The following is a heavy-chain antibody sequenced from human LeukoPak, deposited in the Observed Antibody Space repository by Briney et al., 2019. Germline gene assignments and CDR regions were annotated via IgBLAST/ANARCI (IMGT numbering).Heavy chain of an antibody. V-gene: IGHV3-23*01. CDR1: GFTFSSYT. D-gene: IGHD3-22*01. CDR2: ISGSGGST. CDR3: AKDRYYDSSGPSDY. Sequence: PGGSLRLSCAASGFTFSSYTMSWVRQAPGKGLEWVSGISGSGGSTYYADSVKGRFTISRDNSTNTLYLQMNSLRAEDTAVYYCAKDRYYDSSGPSDYWGQGTLVTVSS. J-gene: IGHJ4*02.